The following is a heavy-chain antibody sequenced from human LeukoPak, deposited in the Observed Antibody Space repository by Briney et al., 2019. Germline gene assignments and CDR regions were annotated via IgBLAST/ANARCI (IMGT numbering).Heavy chain of an antibody. Sequence: SETLSLTCAVYGESFSGFYWSWIRQPPGKGLEWIGEINHSGGTNYNPSLKSRGTISVDTSKSQFSLKLSSVTAADTAVYYCARRPTEYYDILTGYYTRGRGSRFDYWGQGTLVTVSS. J-gene: IGHJ4*02. CDR2: INHSGGT. CDR1: GESFSGFY. D-gene: IGHD3-9*01. CDR3: ARRPTEYYDILTGYYTRGRGSRFDY. V-gene: IGHV4-34*01.